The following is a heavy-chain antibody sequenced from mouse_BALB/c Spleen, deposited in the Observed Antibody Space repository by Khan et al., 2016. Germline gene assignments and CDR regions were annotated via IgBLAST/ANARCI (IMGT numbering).Heavy chain of an antibody. J-gene: IGHJ4*01. V-gene: IGHV1S135*01. CDR1: GYSFTVYN. Sequence: EVQLQESGPELEKSGASVKISCKTAGYSFTVYNMNWVKQTNGKSLEWIGNIDPYDGGSRYNLKFKGKATLTVDRSSSTAYMQRESLTSDDSAVYYCARRYYDGSMDFWGQGTSVTVSS. CDR3: ARRYYDGSMDF. D-gene: IGHD1-1*02. CDR2: IDPYDGGS.